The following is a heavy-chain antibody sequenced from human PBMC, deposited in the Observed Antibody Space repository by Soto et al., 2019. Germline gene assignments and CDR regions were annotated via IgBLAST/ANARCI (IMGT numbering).Heavy chain of an antibody. J-gene: IGHJ5*02. V-gene: IGHV1-18*01. CDR2: ISPNTGNT. CDR1: GYIFTKYG. D-gene: IGHD5-12*01. CDR3: ARVTYSTSVGGPALFGP. Sequence: QVQLVQSGPEVKKPGASVKVSCKASGYIFTKYGISWIRQAPGQGLEWMGWISPNTGNTDSAQSFQGRVTLTTDTSTSTAYMDLRSLTSDDTAVYYCARVTYSTSVGGPALFGPWGQGSLVTVSS.